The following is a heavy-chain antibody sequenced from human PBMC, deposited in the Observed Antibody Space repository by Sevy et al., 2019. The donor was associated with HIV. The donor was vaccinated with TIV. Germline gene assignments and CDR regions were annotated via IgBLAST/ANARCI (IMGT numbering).Heavy chain of an antibody. V-gene: IGHV3-7*01. CDR1: GFTFSSYW. CDR3: AREGVLGDSSGYYPVGMDV. D-gene: IGHD3-22*01. CDR2: IKQDGSEK. J-gene: IGHJ6*02. Sequence: GGSLRLSCAASGFTFSSYWMSWVRQAPGKGLEWVANIKQDGSEKYYVDSVKGRFTISRDNAKNSLYLQMNSLRAEDTAVYYCAREGVLGDSSGYYPVGMDVLGQGTTVTVSS.